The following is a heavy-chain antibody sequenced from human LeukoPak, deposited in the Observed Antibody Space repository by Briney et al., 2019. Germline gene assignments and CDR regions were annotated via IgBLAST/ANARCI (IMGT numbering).Heavy chain of an antibody. CDR3: ARGHITMIVAPGAFDI. CDR1: GGSISSGSYY. Sequence: SQTLSLTCTVSGGSISSGSYYWSWIRQPPGKGLEWIGYIYYSGSTNYNPSLKSRVTISVDTSKNQFSLKLSSVTAADTAVYYCARGHITMIVAPGAFDIWGQGTMVTVSS. CDR2: IYYSGST. D-gene: IGHD3-22*01. V-gene: IGHV4-61*01. J-gene: IGHJ3*02.